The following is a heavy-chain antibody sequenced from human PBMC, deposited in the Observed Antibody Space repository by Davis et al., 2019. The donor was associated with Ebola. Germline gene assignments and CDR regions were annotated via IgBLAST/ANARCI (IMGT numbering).Heavy chain of an antibody. CDR1: GGTFSSYA. V-gene: IGHV1-69*04. CDR2: IIPILGIA. CDR3: ARDSGYSSSYGMDV. D-gene: IGHD6-13*01. J-gene: IGHJ6*02. Sequence: SVKVSCKASGGTFSSYAISWVRQAPGQGLEWMGRIIPILGIANYAQKFQGRVTITADKSTSTAYMELSSLRSEDTAVYYCARDSGYSSSYGMDVWGQGTTVTVPS.